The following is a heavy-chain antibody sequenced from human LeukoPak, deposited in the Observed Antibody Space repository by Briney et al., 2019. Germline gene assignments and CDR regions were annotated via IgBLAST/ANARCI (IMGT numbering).Heavy chain of an antibody. CDR1: GGSFSGYY. V-gene: IGHV4-34*01. CDR3: ARAPRLWLRAWFDP. D-gene: IGHD2-21*01. Sequence: SETLSLTCAVYGGSFSGYYWSWIRQPPGKGLEWIGEINHSGSTNYNPSLKSRVTISVDTSKNQFSLKLSSVTAADTAVYYCARAPRLWLRAWFDPWGQGTLVTVSS. J-gene: IGHJ5*02. CDR2: INHSGST.